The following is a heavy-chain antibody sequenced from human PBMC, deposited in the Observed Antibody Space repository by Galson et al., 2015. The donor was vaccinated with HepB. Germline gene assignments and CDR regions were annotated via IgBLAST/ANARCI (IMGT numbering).Heavy chain of an antibody. J-gene: IGHJ4*02. CDR2: ISYDGSNK. Sequence: SLRLSCAASGFTFSSYAMHWVRQAPGKGLEWVAVISYDGSNKYYADSVKGRFTISRDNSKNTLYLQMNSLRAEDTAVYYCARDGSFGIVGATDFDYWGQGALVTVSS. D-gene: IGHD1-26*01. CDR1: GFTFSSYA. V-gene: IGHV3-30-3*01. CDR3: ARDGSFGIVGATDFDY.